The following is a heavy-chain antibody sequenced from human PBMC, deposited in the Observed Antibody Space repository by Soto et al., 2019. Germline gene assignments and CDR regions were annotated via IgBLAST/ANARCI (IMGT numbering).Heavy chain of an antibody. CDR2: ISGSGGST. J-gene: IGHJ4*02. Sequence: EVQLLESGGGLVQPGGSLRLSCVASGFTFSSYAMSWVRQAPGKGLEWVSAISGSGGSTYYADSVKGRFTISRDNSKNTLYLQMNSLRAEDTAVYYCAKDRGAYRSSWYPDFDYWGQGTLVTVSS. D-gene: IGHD6-13*01. V-gene: IGHV3-23*01. CDR1: GFTFSSYA. CDR3: AKDRGAYRSSWYPDFDY.